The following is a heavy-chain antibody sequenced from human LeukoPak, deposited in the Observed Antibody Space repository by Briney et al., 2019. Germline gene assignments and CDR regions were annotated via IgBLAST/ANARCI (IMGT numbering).Heavy chain of an antibody. CDR1: GYTFTGYY. CDR3: ARDLTYYYDSSGYYTDDY. CDR2: INPNSGST. Sequence: ASVKVSCKASGYTFTGYYIHWVRQAPGQGLEWMGWINPNSGSTNYAQKFQGRVTMTRDTPFSTAYMELSRLSSDDTAVYYCARDLTYYYDSSGYYTDDYWGQGTLVTVSS. D-gene: IGHD3-22*01. J-gene: IGHJ4*02. V-gene: IGHV1-2*02.